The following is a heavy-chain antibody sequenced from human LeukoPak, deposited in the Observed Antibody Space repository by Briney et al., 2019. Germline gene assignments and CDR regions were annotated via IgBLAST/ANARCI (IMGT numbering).Heavy chain of an antibody. CDR3: ARGPGLDGGVKTFDY. CDR1: GGSFSGYY. CDR2: INHSGST. J-gene: IGHJ4*02. D-gene: IGHD3-3*01. V-gene: IGHV4-34*01. Sequence: PSETLSLTCAVYGGSFSGYYWSWIRQPPGKGLEWIGEINHSGSTNYNPSLKSRVTISVDTSKNQFSLKLSSVTAADTAVYYCARGPGLDGGVKTFDYWGQGTLVTVSS.